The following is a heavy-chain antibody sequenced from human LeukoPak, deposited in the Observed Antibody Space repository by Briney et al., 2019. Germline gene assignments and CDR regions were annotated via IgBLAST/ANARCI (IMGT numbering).Heavy chain of an antibody. J-gene: IGHJ5*02. D-gene: IGHD6-13*01. Sequence: GGSQRLSCAASGFTFSSYAMSWVRQAPGKGLEWVSGTSGSGGGTNYADSVKGRFTISRDNSKNTLYLQMDSLRVEDRAVYYCAKDKVAAAPNWFDPWGQGTLVTVSS. CDR1: GFTFSSYA. V-gene: IGHV3-23*01. CDR3: AKDKVAAAPNWFDP. CDR2: TSGSGGGT.